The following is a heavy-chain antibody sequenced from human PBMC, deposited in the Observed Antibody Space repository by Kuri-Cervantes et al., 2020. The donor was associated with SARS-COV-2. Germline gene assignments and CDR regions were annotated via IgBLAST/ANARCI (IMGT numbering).Heavy chain of an antibody. CDR2: ISWDGGST. CDR3: AKTAVAGTGFDY. V-gene: IGHV3-43D*04. Sequence: GGSLRLSCAASGFTFDDYAMHWVRQAPGKGLEWVSLISWDGGSTYYADSVKGRFTISRDNSKNSLYLQMNSLRAEDTALYYCAKTAVAGTGFDYWGQGTLVTVSS. D-gene: IGHD6-19*01. CDR1: GFTFDDYA. J-gene: IGHJ4*02.